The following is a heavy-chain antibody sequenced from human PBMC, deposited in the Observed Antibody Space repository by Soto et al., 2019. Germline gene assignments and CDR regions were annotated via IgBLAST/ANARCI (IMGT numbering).Heavy chain of an antibody. V-gene: IGHV3-9*01. J-gene: IGHJ1*01. CDR2: INWNSGSI. D-gene: IGHD6-13*01. CDR3: VKDESINWYSGHFRH. Sequence: LRLSWAASGFTFDDYAMHWVLQVPGKGLDWVSGINWNSGSIGYGDSVKGRFAISRDNAKNSLHLQMNSLSAEDTAFYYCVKDESINWYSGHFRHWGQGTLVTVSS. CDR1: GFTFDDYA.